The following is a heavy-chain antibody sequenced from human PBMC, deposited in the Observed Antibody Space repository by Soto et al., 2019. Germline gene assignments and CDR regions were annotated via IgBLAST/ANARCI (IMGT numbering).Heavy chain of an antibody. CDR3: AKYCSGGSCYSEYFQH. CDR1: GGTFSSYT. J-gene: IGHJ1*01. Sequence: SVKVSCKASGGTFSSYTISWVRQAPGQGLEWMGRIIPILGIANYAQKFQGRVTITADKSTSTAYMELSSLRSEDTAVYYCAKYCSGGSCYSEYFQHWGQGTLVTVSS. D-gene: IGHD2-15*01. V-gene: IGHV1-69*02. CDR2: IIPILGIA.